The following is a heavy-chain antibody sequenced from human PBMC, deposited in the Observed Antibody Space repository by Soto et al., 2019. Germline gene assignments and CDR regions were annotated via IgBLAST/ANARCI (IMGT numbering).Heavy chain of an antibody. Sequence: QVQLVESGGGVVQPGRSLRLSCAASGFTFSSYGMHWVRQAPGKGLEWVAVIWYDGSNKYYADSVKGRFTISRDNSKNTLYLQMKSLRAEDTAVYYCARDVPYYYDSSGYGDAFDIWGQGTMVTVSS. J-gene: IGHJ3*02. CDR3: ARDVPYYYDSSGYGDAFDI. V-gene: IGHV3-33*01. CDR1: GFTFSSYG. D-gene: IGHD3-22*01. CDR2: IWYDGSNK.